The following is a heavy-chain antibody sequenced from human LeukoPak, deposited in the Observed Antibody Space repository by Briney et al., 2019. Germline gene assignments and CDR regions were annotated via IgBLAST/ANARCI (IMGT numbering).Heavy chain of an antibody. CDR1: GFTLSQYW. CDR3: TRDFRNKGLDP. V-gene: IGHV3-74*01. Sequence: SAGSLRLSCVASGFTLSQYWMYWVRQAPGKGPVSVSRSSGDGTSTHYADFVQGRFTISRDNAKNTLYLQMNSLRGDDTAVYYCTRDFRNKGLDPWGQGTLVTVSS. CDR2: SSGDGTST. J-gene: IGHJ5*02. D-gene: IGHD2/OR15-2a*01.